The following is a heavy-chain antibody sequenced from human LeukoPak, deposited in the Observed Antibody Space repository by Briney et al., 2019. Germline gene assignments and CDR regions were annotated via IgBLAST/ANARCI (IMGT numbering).Heavy chain of an antibody. CDR2: TSSDLNVK. V-gene: IGHV3-30-3*01. CDR1: GFTFRNHV. Sequence: GGSLRLSCAASGFTFRNHVIHWVRQAPGKGLEWVAVTSSDLNVKLYADSVKGRFTISRDNSRSTLYLQMNSLRPEDTAIYYCAREGYYGSGSPPSLYFDYWGQGTLVTVSS. J-gene: IGHJ4*02. CDR3: AREGYYGSGSPPSLYFDY. D-gene: IGHD3-10*01.